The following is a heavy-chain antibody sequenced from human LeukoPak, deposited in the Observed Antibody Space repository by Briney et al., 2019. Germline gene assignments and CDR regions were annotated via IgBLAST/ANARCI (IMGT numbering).Heavy chain of an antibody. D-gene: IGHD4-11*01. CDR1: GFTFSRFW. CDR3: RIGHYSWC. CDR2: IKGDGSEE. V-gene: IGHV3-7*01. Sequence: GGSLRISCAASGFTFSRFWMSWVRQAPGKGLEWVANIKGDGSEEHYVDPVKGRFTISRDNAKSLPHLQMNSLRVEDTAVYYCRIGHYSWCWGQGALVTVSP. J-gene: IGHJ4*02.